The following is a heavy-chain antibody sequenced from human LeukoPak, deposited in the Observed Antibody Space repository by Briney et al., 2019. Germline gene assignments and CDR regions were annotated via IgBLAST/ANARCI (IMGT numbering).Heavy chain of an antibody. CDR2: IYYSGST. J-gene: IGHJ4*02. Sequence: PSQTLSLTCTVSGGSISSGGYYWSWIRQHPGRGLEWIGFIYYSGSTYYNPSLKSRVTFSVDTSKTQFSLKLSSVNAADTAVYLCASPSSGTFYFQYWGRG. D-gene: IGHD6-19*01. V-gene: IGHV4-31*03. CDR1: GGSISSGGYY. CDR3: ASPSSGTFYFQY.